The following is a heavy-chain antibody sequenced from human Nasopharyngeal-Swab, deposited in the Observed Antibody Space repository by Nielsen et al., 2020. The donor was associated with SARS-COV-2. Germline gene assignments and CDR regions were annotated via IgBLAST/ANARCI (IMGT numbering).Heavy chain of an antibody. V-gene: IGHV4-59*01. D-gene: IGHD3-10*01. CDR2: IYYSGST. Sequence: WIRQPPGKGLEWIGYIYYSGSTNYNPSLKSRVTISVDTSKNQFSLKLSSVTAADTAVHYCARDPGRGFDYWGQGTQVTVSS. CDR3: ARDPGRGFDY. J-gene: IGHJ4*02.